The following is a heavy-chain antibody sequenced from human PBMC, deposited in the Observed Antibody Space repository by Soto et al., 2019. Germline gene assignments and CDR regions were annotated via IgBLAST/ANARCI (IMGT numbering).Heavy chain of an antibody. Sequence: SETLSLTCAVYGGSFSGYYWSWIRQPPGKGLEWIGEINHSGSTNYNPSLKSRVTISVDTSKNQFSLKLSSVTAADTAVYYCARSYSSDVFDWSDPWGQGTLVTVSS. D-gene: IGHD6-25*01. J-gene: IGHJ5*02. CDR1: GGSFSGYY. CDR2: INHSGST. V-gene: IGHV4-34*01. CDR3: ARSYSSDVFDWSDP.